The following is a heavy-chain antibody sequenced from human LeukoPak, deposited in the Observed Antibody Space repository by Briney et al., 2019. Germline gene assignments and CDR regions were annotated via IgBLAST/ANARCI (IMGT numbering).Heavy chain of an antibody. CDR1: GFTFSSYG. CDR2: ISHDGSNK. J-gene: IGHJ3*02. Sequence: QPGRSLRLSCAASGFTFSSYGMHWVRQAPGKGLEWVAVISHDGSNKYHADSVKGRFTISRDNSKNTLYLQMNSLRAEDTAVYYCARLVRGVIGGASDIWGQGTMVTVSS. D-gene: IGHD3-10*02. V-gene: IGHV3-30*03. CDR3: ARLVRGVIGGASDI.